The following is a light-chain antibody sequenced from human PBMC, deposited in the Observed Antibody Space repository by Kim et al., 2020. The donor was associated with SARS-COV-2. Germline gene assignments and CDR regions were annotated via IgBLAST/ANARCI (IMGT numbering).Light chain of an antibody. J-gene: IGLJ1*01. CDR2: YND. V-gene: IGLV1-36*01. CDR1: SSNSANNA. Sequence: QRVTISCSGSSSNSANNAVNWYQQLPGKAPKLLIYYNDLLPSGVSDRFSGSKSGTSASLAISGLQSEDEADYYCAAWDDSLNDYVFGTGTKVTVL. CDR3: AAWDDSLNDYV.